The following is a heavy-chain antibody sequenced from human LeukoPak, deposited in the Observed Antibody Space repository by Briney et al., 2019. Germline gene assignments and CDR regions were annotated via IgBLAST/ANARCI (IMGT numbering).Heavy chain of an antibody. Sequence: RGSLRLSCAASGFTFSSYAMNWVRQAPGKGLEWVALISYDGSNKNYADSVKGRFTISRDNAENSLFLQMNGLRPEDTAVFYCARGQYTDGLSYWGQGTLVTVSS. CDR3: ARGQYTDGLSY. D-gene: IGHD5-24*01. CDR1: GFTFSSYA. J-gene: IGHJ4*02. CDR2: ISYDGSNK. V-gene: IGHV3-30-3*01.